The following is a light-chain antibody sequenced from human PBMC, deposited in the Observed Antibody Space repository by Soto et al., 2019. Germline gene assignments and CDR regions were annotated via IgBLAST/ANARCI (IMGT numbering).Light chain of an antibody. CDR1: RSNIGSHF. J-gene: IGLJ3*02. V-gene: IGLV1-47*02. CDR3: AAWEDSLSGPV. CDR2: NNN. Sequence: QSVLTQAPSASGTPGQRVTISCSGRRSNIGSHFVYWYQQLPGTAPKLLIYNNNQRPSGVPDRFSGSKSGTSASLAISALRPEDESDYYCAAWEDSLSGPVFGGGTKLTVL.